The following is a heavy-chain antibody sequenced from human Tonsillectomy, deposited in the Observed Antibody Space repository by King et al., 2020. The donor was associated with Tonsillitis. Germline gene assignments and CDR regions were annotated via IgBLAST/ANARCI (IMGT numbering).Heavy chain of an antibody. Sequence: QVQLVESGGGVVQPGRSLRLSCAASGFTFSSYAMHWVRQAPGKGLEWVAVISYDGSNKYYADSVKGRFTISRDNSKNTLYLQMNSLRAEDTAVYYCARDPRWLQLLFSFDYWGPGTLATVSS. CDR1: GFTFSSYA. V-gene: IGHV3-30-3*01. CDR3: ARDPRWLQLLFSFDY. J-gene: IGHJ4*02. D-gene: IGHD5-24*01. CDR2: ISYDGSNK.